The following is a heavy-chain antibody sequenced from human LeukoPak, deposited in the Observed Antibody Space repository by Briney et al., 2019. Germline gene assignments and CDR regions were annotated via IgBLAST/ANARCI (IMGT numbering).Heavy chain of an antibody. CDR1: GFTFTSYA. CDR2: ISGSGSST. D-gene: IGHD3-10*01. CDR3: AKDRQKDYYGSGSYYNAFDI. J-gene: IGHJ3*02. V-gene: IGHV3-23*01. Sequence: GGSLRLSCAASGFTFTSYAMSWVRQAPGKGLEWVSAISGSGSSTYYADSVKGRFTISRDNSKNTLYLQMNSLRAEDTAVYYCAKDRQKDYYGSGSYYNAFDIWGQGTMVTVSS.